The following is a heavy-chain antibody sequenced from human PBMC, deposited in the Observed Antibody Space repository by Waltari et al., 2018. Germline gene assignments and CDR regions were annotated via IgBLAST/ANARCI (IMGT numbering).Heavy chain of an antibody. D-gene: IGHD6-19*01. CDR3: GRHLQYSSSGDF. CDR2: MYYSGSA. Sequence: QLQVQESGPGLVKPSETLSLTCTVTGGSIRSSSHHWGWIRQPPGKGLEWIGSMYYSGSAYYKPSLNGRVTVSVDKSENQFSLKLTSVTGADTAIYYCGRHLQYSSSGDFWGQGTLVTVSS. J-gene: IGHJ4*02. CDR1: GGSIRSSSHH. V-gene: IGHV4-39*01.